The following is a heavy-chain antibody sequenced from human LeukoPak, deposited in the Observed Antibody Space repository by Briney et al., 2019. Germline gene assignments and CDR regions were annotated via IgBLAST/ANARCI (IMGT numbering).Heavy chain of an antibody. D-gene: IGHD2-15*01. V-gene: IGHV3-66*02. J-gene: IGHJ4*02. CDR3: ARGRVVVAAYYFDY. CDR1: GFTVSSNY. CDR2: IYSGGST. Sequence: WGSLRLSCAASGFTVSSNYMSWVRQAPGKGLEWVSVIYSGGSTYYADSVKGRFTISRDNSKNTLYLQMNSLRAEDTAVYYCARGRVVVAAYYFDYWGQGTLVTVSS.